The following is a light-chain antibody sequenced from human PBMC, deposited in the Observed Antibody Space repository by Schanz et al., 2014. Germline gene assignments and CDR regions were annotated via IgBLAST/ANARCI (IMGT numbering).Light chain of an antibody. J-gene: IGLJ3*02. V-gene: IGLV2-8*01. CDR2: DVT. Sequence: QSVLTQPPSASGSPGQSVTISCTGTSSDVGGYNYVAWYQQHPGKAPKLMISDVTRRPSGVPDRFSGSKSDNTASLTVSGLQDEDEADYYCSSYAGSINWVFGGGTKVPVL. CDR1: SSDVGGYNY. CDR3: SSYAGSINWV.